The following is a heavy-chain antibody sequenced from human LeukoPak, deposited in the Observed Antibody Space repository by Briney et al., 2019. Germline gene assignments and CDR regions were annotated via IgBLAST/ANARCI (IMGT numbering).Heavy chain of an antibody. CDR3: ARVKYYYGSGPFRYFDY. Sequence: GASVKVSCKASEYTFTGYYMHWVRQAPGQGLEWMGWINPNSGGTNYAQKFQGRVTMTRDTSISTAYMELSRLRSDDTAVYYCARVKYYYGSGPFRYFDYWGQGTLVTVSS. J-gene: IGHJ4*02. V-gene: IGHV1-2*02. CDR1: EYTFTGYY. CDR2: INPNSGGT. D-gene: IGHD3-10*01.